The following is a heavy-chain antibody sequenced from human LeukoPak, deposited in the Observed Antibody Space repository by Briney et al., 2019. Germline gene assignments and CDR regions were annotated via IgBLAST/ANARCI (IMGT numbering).Heavy chain of an antibody. D-gene: IGHD5-24*01. V-gene: IGHV4-39*01. CDR1: GGSISSSSYY. J-gene: IGHJ4*02. CDR2: IYYSGST. Sequence: SETLSLTCTVSGGSISSSSYYWGWIRQPPGKGLEWIGSIYYSGSTYYNPSLKSRVTISVDTSKNQFSLKLSSVTAADTAVYYCARHSLNYSFDYWGQGTLVTVSS. CDR3: ARHSLNYSFDY.